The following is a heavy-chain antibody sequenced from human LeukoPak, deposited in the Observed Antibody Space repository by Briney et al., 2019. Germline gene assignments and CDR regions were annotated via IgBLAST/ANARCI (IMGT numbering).Heavy chain of an antibody. J-gene: IGHJ4*02. D-gene: IGHD6-19*01. V-gene: IGHV1-2*02. Sequence: VASVKVSCKASGYTFTDYYMHWVRQAPGQGLEWMGGIIPIFGTANYAQKFQGRVTMTTDTSTSTAYMELRSLRSDDTAVYYCAREPPPYSSGWPIFDYWGQGTLVTVSS. CDR3: AREPPPYSSGWPIFDY. CDR1: GYTFTDYY. CDR2: IIPIFGTA.